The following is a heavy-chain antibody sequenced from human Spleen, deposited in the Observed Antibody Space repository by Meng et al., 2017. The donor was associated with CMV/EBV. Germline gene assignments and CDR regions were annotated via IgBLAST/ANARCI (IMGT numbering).Heavy chain of an antibody. CDR1: GFTFSTYW. CDR2: IKPDGSEK. V-gene: IGHV3-7*01. J-gene: IGHJ1*01. Sequence: GGSLRLSCAASGFTFSTYWMNWVRQPPGKGLEWVASIKPDGSEKYYVDSVKGRFPIYRDNARNSLYLQMNSLRAEDTAVYYCASWGRGAAAGSWGQGTLVTVSS. CDR3: ASWGRGAAAGS. D-gene: IGHD6-13*01.